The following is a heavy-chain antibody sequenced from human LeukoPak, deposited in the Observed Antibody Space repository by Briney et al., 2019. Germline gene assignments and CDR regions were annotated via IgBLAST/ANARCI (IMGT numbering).Heavy chain of an antibody. Sequence: ASVKVSCKASGYTFTSYYMHWVRQAPGQGLEWMGIINPSGGSTSYAQKFQGRVTMTRDTSTSTVYMELSSLRSEDTAVYYCAREDYDILTGNWFNPWGQGTLVTVSS. V-gene: IGHV1-46*01. CDR1: GYTFTSYY. D-gene: IGHD3-9*01. CDR3: AREDYDILTGNWFNP. J-gene: IGHJ5*02. CDR2: INPSGGST.